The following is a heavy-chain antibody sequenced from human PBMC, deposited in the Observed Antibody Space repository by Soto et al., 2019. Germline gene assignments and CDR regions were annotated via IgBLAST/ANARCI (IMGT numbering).Heavy chain of an antibody. J-gene: IGHJ4*02. CDR1: GYTFTSYG. CDR3: ARVDRDIWGSYRSYFDY. Sequence: ASVKVSCKAPGYTFTSYGISWVRQAPGQGLEWMGWISAYNGNTNYAQKLQGRVTMTTDTSTSTAYMELRSLRSDDTAVYYCARVDRDIWGSYRSYFDYWGQGTLVTVSS. CDR2: ISAYNGNT. D-gene: IGHD3-16*02. V-gene: IGHV1-18*01.